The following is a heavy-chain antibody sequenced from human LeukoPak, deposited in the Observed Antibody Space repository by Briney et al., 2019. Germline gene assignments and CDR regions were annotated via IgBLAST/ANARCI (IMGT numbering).Heavy chain of an antibody. CDR3: ARDRSSFDL. V-gene: IGHV3-30-3*01. CDR1: GFTFSSYA. J-gene: IGHJ4*02. D-gene: IGHD6-13*01. Sequence: GGSLRLSCAASGFTFSSYAMHWVRQAPGQGLEWVAVISYDGSNEYYADSVKGRLTISRDNSRNTLYLQMSSLRADDTAVYYCARDRSSFDLWGQGRLVSVSP. CDR2: ISYDGSNE.